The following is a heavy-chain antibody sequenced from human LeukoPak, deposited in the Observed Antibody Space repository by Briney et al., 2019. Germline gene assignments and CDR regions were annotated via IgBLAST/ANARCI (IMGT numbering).Heavy chain of an antibody. J-gene: IGHJ6*03. CDR2: ISYSGST. CDR3: ARVHYDFWRGRYYYYYYYMDV. Sequence: SETLSLTCTVSGVSISSSSYYWGWIRQPPGKGLEWIGSISYSGSTYYNPSLKSRVTISVDTSMNQFSLKLNSVAAADTAVYYSARVHYDFWRGRYYYYYYYMDVWGEGTTVTVSS. CDR1: GVSISSSSYY. D-gene: IGHD3-3*01. V-gene: IGHV4-39*01.